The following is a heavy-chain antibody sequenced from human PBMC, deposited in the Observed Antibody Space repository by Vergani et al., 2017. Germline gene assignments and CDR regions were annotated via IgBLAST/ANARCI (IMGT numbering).Heavy chain of an antibody. CDR1: GFVLNRHA. Sequence: QVQLVETGGGVVQPGGSLRLSCVVSGFVLNRHAMYWVRQAPGKGLEWVVGISFDGTNEYYPDLVKGRFTISRDIAKNTLYLQVRSLRLEDTGVYYCVRDRGRCAGGRCYTEAWDYWGQGTLVTVSS. J-gene: IGHJ4*02. CDR3: VRDRGRCAGGRCYTEAWDY. V-gene: IGHV3-30-3*01. CDR2: ISFDGTNE. D-gene: IGHD2-2*02.